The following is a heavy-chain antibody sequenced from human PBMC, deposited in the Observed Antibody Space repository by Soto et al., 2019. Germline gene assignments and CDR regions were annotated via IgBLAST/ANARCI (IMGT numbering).Heavy chain of an antibody. CDR3: ARGSGYDFWSGYSAYFDY. D-gene: IGHD3-3*01. Sequence: GGSLRLSCAASGFSFSNAWINWVRQVPGKGLEWVGRIKSKTDGGTTDFAAPVKGRFAISRDDSNNMVYLQMNSLRAEDTAVYYCARGSGYDFWSGYSAYFDYWGQGTLVTVSS. CDR1: GFSFSNAW. J-gene: IGHJ4*02. V-gene: IGHV3-15*07. CDR2: IKSKTDGGTT.